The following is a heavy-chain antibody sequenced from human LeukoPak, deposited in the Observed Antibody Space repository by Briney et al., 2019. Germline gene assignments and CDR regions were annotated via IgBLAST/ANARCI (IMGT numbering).Heavy chain of an antibody. V-gene: IGHV3-53*01. Sequence: GGSLRLSCAASEFSVGSNYMTWVRQAPGKGLEWVSSIFPSGGEIHYADSVRGRFTISRDNSKSTLSLQMNSLRAEDTAIYYCATYRQVLLPFESWGQGTLVTVSS. D-gene: IGHD2-8*02. CDR1: EFSVGSNY. J-gene: IGHJ4*02. CDR2: IFPSGGEI. CDR3: ATYRQVLLPFES.